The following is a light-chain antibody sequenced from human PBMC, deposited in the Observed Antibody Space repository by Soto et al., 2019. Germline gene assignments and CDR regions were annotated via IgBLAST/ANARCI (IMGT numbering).Light chain of an antibody. CDR1: QSISTY. Sequence: DLQMTQSPSSLSASVGDRVTITCRASQSISTYLNWYQQKPGKAPKLLIYGAFSLQSGVPSRFTGSGSGTDFTLTISSLQPEDFATYFCQQSYSTPPTFGQGTKAEIK. CDR2: GAF. CDR3: QQSYSTPPT. V-gene: IGKV1-39*01. J-gene: IGKJ1*01.